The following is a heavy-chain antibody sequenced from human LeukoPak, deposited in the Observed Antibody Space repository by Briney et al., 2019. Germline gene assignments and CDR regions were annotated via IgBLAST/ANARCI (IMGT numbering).Heavy chain of an antibody. D-gene: IGHD6-25*01. CDR2: LYYGENS. CDR3: ARQLPTAAADTRGYFDY. J-gene: IGHJ4*02. CDR1: GGSISIISSSTYY. Sequence: PSETLSLTCTVSGGSISIISSSTYYWGWIRQAPGKGLEWIGSLYYGENSHYNPSLKSRAILSVDTSNNQFSLKLTSVTAADAAVYFCARQLPTAAADTRGYFDYWGQGTVVTVSS. V-gene: IGHV4-39*01.